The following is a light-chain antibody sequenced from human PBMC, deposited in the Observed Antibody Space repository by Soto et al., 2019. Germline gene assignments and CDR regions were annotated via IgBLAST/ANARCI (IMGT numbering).Light chain of an antibody. J-gene: IGKJ2*01. V-gene: IGKV4-1*01. CDR3: QQYYSTPDT. Sequence: DIVMTQSPDSLAVSLGERATINCKSSQSVLYSSNNKNYLAWYQQKPGQPPKLLIYWASTRESGVPDRFSGSGSGTDFTLTISSLQAEDVAVYYCQQYYSTPDTFGQGTKPEIK. CDR2: WAS. CDR1: QSVLYSSNNKNY.